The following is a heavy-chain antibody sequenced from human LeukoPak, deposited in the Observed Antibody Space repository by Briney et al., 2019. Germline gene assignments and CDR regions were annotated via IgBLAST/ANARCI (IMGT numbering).Heavy chain of an antibody. D-gene: IGHD2-2*01. V-gene: IGHV4-34*01. J-gene: IGHJ4*02. CDR3: ARGGRCSSTSCYGGGRFDY. CDR1: GGSFSGYY. CDR2: INHSGST. Sequence: PSETLSLTCAVYGGSFSGYYWSWIRQPPGKGLEWIGEINHSGSTNYNPSLKSRVTISVDTSKNQFSLKLSSVTAADTAVYYCARGGRCSSTSCYGGGRFDYWGQGTLVTVSS.